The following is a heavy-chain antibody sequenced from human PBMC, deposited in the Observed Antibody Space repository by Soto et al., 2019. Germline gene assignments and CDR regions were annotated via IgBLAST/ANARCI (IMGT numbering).Heavy chain of an antibody. D-gene: IGHD5-12*01. CDR3: ARGRDGYKDFDY. J-gene: IGHJ4*02. CDR2: INHSGST. Sequence: SETLSLTCAVYGGSFSGYYWSWIRQPPGKGLEWIGEINHSGSTNYNPSLKSRVTISVDTSKNQFSLKLSSVTAADTAVYYCARGRDGYKDFDYWGQGTLVTVS. V-gene: IGHV4-34*01. CDR1: GGSFSGYY.